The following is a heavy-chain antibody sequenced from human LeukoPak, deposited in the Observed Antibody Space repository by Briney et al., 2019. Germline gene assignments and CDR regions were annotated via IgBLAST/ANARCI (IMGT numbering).Heavy chain of an antibody. D-gene: IGHD3-10*01. J-gene: IGHJ5*02. CDR1: GGSISSYY. CDR2: IYYSGST. Sequence: SETLSLTCTVSGGSISSYYWSWIRQPPGKGLEWIGYIYYSGSTNYNPSLKSRVTISVDTSKNQFSLKLSSVTAADTAVYYCARVQAITTVRGPKTNWFDPWGQGTLVTVSS. CDR3: ARVQAITTVRGPKTNWFDP. V-gene: IGHV4-59*01.